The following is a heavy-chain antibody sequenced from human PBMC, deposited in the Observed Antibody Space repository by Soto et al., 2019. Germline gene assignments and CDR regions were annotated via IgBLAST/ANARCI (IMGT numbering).Heavy chain of an antibody. CDR1: GFTFSTHA. V-gene: IGHV3-30-3*01. J-gene: IGHJ4*02. CDR2: VSFDGSNK. D-gene: IGHD1-20*01. CDR3: ARDQTGITTTGGGRIDH. Sequence: QVQLVESGGGVVQPGRSLRLSSAASGFTFSTHAMHWVRQAPGKGLECVAIVSFDGSNKYYADSVKGRFTISRDNSKNTLYLQMSGLTTEDTAVYYCARDQTGITTTGGGRIDHWGQGTLVTVSS.